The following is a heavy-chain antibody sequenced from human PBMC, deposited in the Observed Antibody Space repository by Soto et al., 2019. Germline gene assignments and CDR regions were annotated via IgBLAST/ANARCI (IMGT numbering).Heavy chain of an antibody. CDR2: IYYSGST. V-gene: IGHV4-59*01. CDR3: ARGGGSSYDYIWGSYRYSPLDY. D-gene: IGHD3-16*02. Sequence: SETLSLTCTVSGGSISSYYWSWIRQPPGKGLEWIGYIYYSGSTNYNPSPKSRVTISVDTSKNQFSLKLSSVTAADTAVYYCARGGGSSYDYIWGSYRYSPLDYWGQGTLVTVSS. CDR1: GGSISSYY. J-gene: IGHJ4*02.